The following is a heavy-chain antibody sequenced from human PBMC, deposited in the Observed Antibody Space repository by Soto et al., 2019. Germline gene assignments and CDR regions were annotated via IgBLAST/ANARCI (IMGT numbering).Heavy chain of an antibody. D-gene: IGHD1-26*01. V-gene: IGHV4-34*01. J-gene: IGHJ4*02. CDR3: ARGMGRGVFDY. Sequence: QVQLQQWGAGLLKPSETLSLTCAVYGGSFSGYYWSWIRQPPGKGLEWIGEINHSGSTNYNPSLKGRVTISVDTSKNQFSLKLSSVTAADTAVYYCARGMGRGVFDYWGQGTLVTVSS. CDR2: INHSGST. CDR1: GGSFSGYY.